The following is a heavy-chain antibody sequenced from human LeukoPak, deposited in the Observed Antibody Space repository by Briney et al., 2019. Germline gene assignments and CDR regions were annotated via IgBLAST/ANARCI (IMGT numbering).Heavy chain of an antibody. CDR2: ISGSGGDT. CDR1: GFTFRSYA. V-gene: IGHV3-23*01. J-gene: IGHJ4*02. D-gene: IGHD7-27*01. CDR3: AKDPWGSRGYFDY. Sequence: PGGSLRLSCAASGFTFRSYAMSWARQAPGKGLEWVSAISGSGGDTYYADSVKGRFTIFRDNSKNTVYLRMNSLRAEDTAVYYCAKDPWGSRGYFDYWGQGTLVTVSS.